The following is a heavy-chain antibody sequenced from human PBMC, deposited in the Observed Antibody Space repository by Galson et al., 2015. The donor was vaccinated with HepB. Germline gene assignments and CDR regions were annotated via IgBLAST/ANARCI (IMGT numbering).Heavy chain of an antibody. CDR1: GYSFTSYW. Sequence: QSGAEVKKPGESLRISCTGSGYSFTSYWISWVRQMPGKGLEWMGRIDPSDSYTNYSPSFQGHVTISADKSISTAYLQWSSLKASDTAMYYCARLNYGSGSYINWFDPWGQGTLVTVSS. V-gene: IGHV5-10-1*01. CDR3: ARLNYGSGSYINWFDP. D-gene: IGHD3-10*01. CDR2: IDPSDSYT. J-gene: IGHJ5*02.